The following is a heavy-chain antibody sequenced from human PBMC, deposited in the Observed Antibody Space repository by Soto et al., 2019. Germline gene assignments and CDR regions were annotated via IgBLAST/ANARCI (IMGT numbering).Heavy chain of an antibody. J-gene: IGHJ4*02. V-gene: IGHV4-31*03. CDR1: GDSISSGGYY. CDR2: IYYSGST. Sequence: QVQLQESGPGLVKPSQTLSLTCTVSGDSISSGGYYWSWIRQHPGKGLEWIGYIYYSGSTYYNPSLKSRVTISVDTSKNQFPLKLSSVTAADTAVFYWARVGGGADMGFGELLYYFDYWGQGTLVTVSS. D-gene: IGHD3-10*01. CDR3: ARVGGGADMGFGELLYYFDY.